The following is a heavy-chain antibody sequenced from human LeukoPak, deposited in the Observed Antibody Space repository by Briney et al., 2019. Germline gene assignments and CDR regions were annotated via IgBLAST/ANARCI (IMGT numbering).Heavy chain of an antibody. CDR2: ISAYNGNT. CDR3: ARGRKSITIFGVVIIPFDH. V-gene: IGHV1-18*01. CDR1: GYTFTSYG. D-gene: IGHD3-3*01. J-gene: IGHJ4*02. Sequence: ASVKVSCKASGYTFTSYGISWVRQAPGQGLEWMGWISAYNGNTNYAQKLQGRVTMTTDTSTSTAYMELRSLRSDDTAVYYCARGRKSITIFGVVIIPFDHWGQGTLVTVSS.